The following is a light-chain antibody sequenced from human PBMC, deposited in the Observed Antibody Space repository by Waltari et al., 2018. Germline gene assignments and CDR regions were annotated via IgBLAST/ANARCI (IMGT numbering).Light chain of an antibody. J-gene: IGKJ2*01. CDR2: AAS. V-gene: IGKV1-39*01. CDR3: QQTYGTPLT. Sequence: DIQMTQSPSSLSASVGDRVTITCRASQSIINYLNWYQQKPGKAPEVLIYAASNLQSGVPSRFSGSASGTDLTLTIRRLQTEDFASYYCQQTYGTPLTFGQGTKLEIK. CDR1: QSIINY.